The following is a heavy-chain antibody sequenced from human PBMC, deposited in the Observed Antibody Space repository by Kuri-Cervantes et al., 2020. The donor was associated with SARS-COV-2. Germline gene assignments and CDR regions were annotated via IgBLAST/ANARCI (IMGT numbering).Heavy chain of an antibody. CDR3: ARGDCSTSCQKYYYYGMDV. D-gene: IGHD2-2*01. J-gene: IGHJ6*02. CDR1: GFAFTNYA. CDR2: ISYDGTNK. Sequence: GETLKISCAASGFAFTNYAMHWVRQAPGKGLEWVTIISYDGTNKYYADSVKGRFTVSRDNSKNTLYLQMNSLRAEDTAVYYCARGDCSTSCQKYYYYGMDVWGQGTTVTVSS. V-gene: IGHV3-30-3*01.